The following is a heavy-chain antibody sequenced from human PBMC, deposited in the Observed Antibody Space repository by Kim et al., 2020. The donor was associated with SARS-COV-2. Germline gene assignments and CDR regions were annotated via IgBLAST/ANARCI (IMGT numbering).Heavy chain of an antibody. V-gene: IGHV1-18*04. D-gene: IGHD3-10*01. CDR1: GYTFTSYG. Sequence: ASVKVSCKASGYTFTSYGISWVRQAPGQGLEWMGWISAYNGNTNYAQKLQGRVTMTTDTSTSTAYMELRSLRSDDTAVYYCARTPGPMVRGVIRRGLGYYGMDVWGQGTTVTVSS. J-gene: IGHJ6*02. CDR2: ISAYNGNT. CDR3: ARTPGPMVRGVIRRGLGYYGMDV.